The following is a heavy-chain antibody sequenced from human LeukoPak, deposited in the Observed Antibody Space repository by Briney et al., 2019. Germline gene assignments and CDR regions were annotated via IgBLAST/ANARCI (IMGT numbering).Heavy chain of an antibody. CDR1: GDSVSSNSAA. V-gene: IGHV6-1*01. D-gene: IGHD2/OR15-2a*01. CDR2: TYYGSKWYN. J-gene: IGHJ4*02. Sequence: PSQTLSLTCAISGDSVSSNSAAWHWIRQSPSGGLEWLGRTYYGSKWYNDFAVSVKSRLTINPDTSKNQFSLQLNSVTPEDTAVYYCARETSSFDYWGQGTLVTVSS. CDR3: ARETSSFDY.